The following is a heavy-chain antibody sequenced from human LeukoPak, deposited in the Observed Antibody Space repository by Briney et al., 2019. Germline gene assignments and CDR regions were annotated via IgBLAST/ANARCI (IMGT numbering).Heavy chain of an antibody. CDR3: AKDSFRYYSSTSCYDFDY. CDR2: IWYDGSNK. D-gene: IGHD2-2*01. CDR1: GFTFSSYG. Sequence: GRSLRLSCAASGFTFSSYGMHWVRLAPGKGLEWVAVIWYDGSNKYYADSVKGRFTISRDNSKNTLYLQMNSLRAEDTAVYYCAKDSFRYYSSTSCYDFDYWGQGTLVTVSS. J-gene: IGHJ4*02. V-gene: IGHV3-33*06.